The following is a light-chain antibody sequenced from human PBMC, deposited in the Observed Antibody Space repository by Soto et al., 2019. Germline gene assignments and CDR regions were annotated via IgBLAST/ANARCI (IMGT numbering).Light chain of an antibody. J-gene: IGKJ1*01. Sequence: DIQMTQSTSTLSGSVGDRVTITCRASQTISSWLAWYQQKPGKAPKLLTYKAYTLKSGVPSRFSGSGSGTEFTLTISSLQPDDFATYYSQHYNSYSEAFGQGTKV. CDR2: KAY. V-gene: IGKV1-5*03. CDR1: QTISSW. CDR3: QHYNSYSEA.